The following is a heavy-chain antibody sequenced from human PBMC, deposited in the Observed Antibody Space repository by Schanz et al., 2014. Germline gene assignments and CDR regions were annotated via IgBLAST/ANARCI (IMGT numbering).Heavy chain of an antibody. D-gene: IGHD3-10*01. CDR3: ARPALGFRDNCFRP. CDR1: GFTFSSHW. Sequence: EVQLVQSGGGLVQPGGSLRLSCAASGFTFSSHWMHWVRQDPGKGLVWVARINSVGSNTDYADSVTGRFTISRDNAKNPLDLQMNRPRAEDTAGYFRARPALGFRDNCFRPLGQGTLVTVSS. V-gene: IGHV3-74*01. CDR2: INSVGSNT. J-gene: IGHJ5*02.